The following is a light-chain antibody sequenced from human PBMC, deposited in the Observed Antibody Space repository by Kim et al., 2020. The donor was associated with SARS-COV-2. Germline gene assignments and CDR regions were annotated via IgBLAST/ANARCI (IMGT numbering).Light chain of an antibody. CDR1: QSVISSY. Sequence: PGVSASTCCRASQSVISSYIAWYQLKPGQAPRLLINGASSRGTGIPDRFSGSGSGTDISLTISRLEPEDFAVCYCQQYGYSLSFGGGTKVDIK. J-gene: IGKJ4*01. CDR2: GAS. CDR3: QQYGYSLS. V-gene: IGKV3-20*01.